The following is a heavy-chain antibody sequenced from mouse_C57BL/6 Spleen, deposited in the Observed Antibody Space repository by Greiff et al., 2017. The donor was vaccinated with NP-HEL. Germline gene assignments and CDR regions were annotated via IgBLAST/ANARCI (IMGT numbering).Heavy chain of an antibody. CDR3: ARRSTYYFDY. D-gene: IGHD5-1*01. CDR2: ISSGSSTI. CDR1: GFTFSDYG. J-gene: IGHJ2*01. Sequence: EVKLVESGGGLVKPGGSLKLSCAASGFTFSDYGMHWVRQAPEKGLEWVAYISSGSSTIYYADTVKGRFTISRDNAKNTLFLQMTSLRSEDTAMYYCARRSTYYFDYWGQGTTLTVSS. V-gene: IGHV5-17*01.